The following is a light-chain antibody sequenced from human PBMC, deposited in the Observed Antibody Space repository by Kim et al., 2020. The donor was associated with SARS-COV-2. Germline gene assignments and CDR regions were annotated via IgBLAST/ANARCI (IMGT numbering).Light chain of an antibody. J-gene: IGLJ3*02. Sequence: QSVLTQAPSASETPGQRVNIACSGSMSNIGTNPVSWYQHVPGTAPKLLIYGNDERPSGVPDRFSGSKSGTSASLAIGGLRSEDEADYYCATWDDCLSGSVFGGGTQLTVL. CDR3: ATWDDCLSGSV. V-gene: IGLV1-47*01. CDR2: GND. CDR1: MSNIGTNP.